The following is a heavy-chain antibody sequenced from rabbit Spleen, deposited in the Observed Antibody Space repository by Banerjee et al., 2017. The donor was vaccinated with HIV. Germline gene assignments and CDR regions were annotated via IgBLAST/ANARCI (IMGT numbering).Heavy chain of an antibody. Sequence: QEQPVEYGGDLVQPEGSLTLNCQAAGLDFSSAPEMTRARQAPGKGLEWIGSIYTGSGGITWFASWAKGRFTISKTSSTTVTLQMTSLTAADTATYFCARGGRGPGDGFKLWGPGTLVTVS. CDR2: IYTGSGGIT. CDR3: ARGGRGPGDGFKL. D-gene: IGHD3-1*01. J-gene: IGHJ4*01. V-gene: IGHV1S45*01. CDR1: GLDFSSAPE.